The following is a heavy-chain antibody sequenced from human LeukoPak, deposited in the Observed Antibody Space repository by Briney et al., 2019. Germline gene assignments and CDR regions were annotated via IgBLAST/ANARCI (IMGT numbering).Heavy chain of an antibody. D-gene: IGHD3-16*01. CDR2: INPSGGST. J-gene: IGHJ4*02. Sequence: ASVKVSCKASGYTFTSYYMHWVRQAPGQGLEWMGIINPSGGSTSYAQKFQGRVTMTRDMSTSTVYMELSSLRSEDTAVYYCAREDGVLQFDYWGQGTLVTVSS. CDR1: GYTFTSYY. CDR3: AREDGVLQFDY. V-gene: IGHV1-46*01.